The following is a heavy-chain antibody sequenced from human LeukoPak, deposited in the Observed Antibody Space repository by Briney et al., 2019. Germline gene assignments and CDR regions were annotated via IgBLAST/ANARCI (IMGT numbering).Heavy chain of an antibody. D-gene: IGHD4-23*01. Sequence: SVKVSCKASGGTFSSYAISWVRQAPGQGLEWMGGIIPIFGTANYAQKFQGRVTITADESTSTAYMELSSLRSEDTAVYYCARGCGGNPEDYYYYGMDVWGQGTTVTVSS. J-gene: IGHJ6*02. CDR2: IIPIFGTA. V-gene: IGHV1-69*13. CDR3: ARGCGGNPEDYYYYGMDV. CDR1: GGTFSSYA.